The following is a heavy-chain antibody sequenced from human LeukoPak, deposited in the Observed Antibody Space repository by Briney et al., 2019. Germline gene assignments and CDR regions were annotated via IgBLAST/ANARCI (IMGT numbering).Heavy chain of an antibody. CDR3: ASSWFGAWGAFDI. D-gene: IGHD3-10*01. J-gene: IGHJ3*02. CDR1: GFTFSSYW. V-gene: IGHV3-7*01. Sequence: GGSLRLSCAASGFTFSSYWMTWVRQAPGKGLQWVANVKQDGSEKYYVDSVEGRFTISRDNAKNSLYLQMNSLRAEDTAVYYCASSWFGAWGAFDIWGQGTMVTVSS. CDR2: VKQDGSEK.